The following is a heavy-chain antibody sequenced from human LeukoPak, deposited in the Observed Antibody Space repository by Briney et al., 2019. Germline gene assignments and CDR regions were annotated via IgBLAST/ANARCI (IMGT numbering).Heavy chain of an antibody. CDR1: GLILSSYC. Sequence: GTSLRLSCAASGLILSSYCIHWVRQAPGKGLEWVAVIWYDGTNIYYGDSVKGRFSISRDNSKNTVYLQMDSLRAEDTAVYYCARDAGGAFGNYVNYFDYWGQGTLVTVSS. CDR2: IWYDGTNI. V-gene: IGHV3-33*01. J-gene: IGHJ4*02. CDR3: ARDAGGAFGNYVNYFDY. D-gene: IGHD4-11*01.